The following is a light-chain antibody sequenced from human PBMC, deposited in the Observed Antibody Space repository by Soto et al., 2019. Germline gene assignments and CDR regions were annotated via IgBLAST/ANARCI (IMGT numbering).Light chain of an antibody. CDR1: SSDVGGYNY. CDR3: RSYTSSSTGV. Sequence: HSALAQPASVSGCPGQSITSCCTGASSDVGGYNYVSWYQQHPGKAPKLMIYDVSNRPSGVSNRFSGSKSGNTASLTISGLQAEDEADYYCRSYTSSSTGVFGTGTKVTV. J-gene: IGLJ1*01. CDR2: DVS. V-gene: IGLV2-14*01.